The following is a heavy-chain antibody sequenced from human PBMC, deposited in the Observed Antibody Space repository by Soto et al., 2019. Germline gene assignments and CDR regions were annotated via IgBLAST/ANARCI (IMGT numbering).Heavy chain of an antibody. D-gene: IGHD6-13*01. Sequence: QVQLVESGGGVVQPGRSLRLSCAASGFTFSSYAMHWVRQAPGKGLEWVAVISHDGSNKYYADSVKGRFTISRDNSKNTLYLQMNSLRAEDTAVYYCARADGNEAAAAPWYWGQGTLVTVSS. V-gene: IGHV3-30-3*01. CDR3: ARADGNEAAAAPWY. J-gene: IGHJ4*02. CDR1: GFTFSSYA. CDR2: ISHDGSNK.